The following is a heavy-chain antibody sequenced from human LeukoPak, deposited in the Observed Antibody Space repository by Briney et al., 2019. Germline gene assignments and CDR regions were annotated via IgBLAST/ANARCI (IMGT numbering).Heavy chain of an antibody. CDR2: ISAYNGNT. CDR1: GYTFTDYY. D-gene: IGHD3-10*01. CDR3: ARDPVLLWFGELSQ. J-gene: IGHJ4*02. V-gene: IGHV1-18*04. Sequence: GASVKVSCKASGYTFTDYYIHWVRQAPGQGLEWMGWISAYNGNTHYAQKLQGRVTMTTDTSTSTVYMELRSLRSEDTAVYYCARDPVLLWFGELSQWGQGTLVTVSS.